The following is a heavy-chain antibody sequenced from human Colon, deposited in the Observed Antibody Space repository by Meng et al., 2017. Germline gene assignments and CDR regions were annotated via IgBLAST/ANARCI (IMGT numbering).Heavy chain of an antibody. CDR2: MSDSGTT. CDR3: ARDTLYGTDY. CDR1: GRSIKSGGYH. Sequence: QVHLHESGPGLVRPSDDLSLVCTVSGRSIKSGGYHWSWVRQPPGKGLEYIGFMSDSGTTDYNPSLRSRVSISEIGSSKNQFSLTLRSVTAADTATYFCARDTLYGTDYWGQGVLVTVSS. J-gene: IGHJ4*02. V-gene: IGHV4-31*03. D-gene: IGHD4-17*01.